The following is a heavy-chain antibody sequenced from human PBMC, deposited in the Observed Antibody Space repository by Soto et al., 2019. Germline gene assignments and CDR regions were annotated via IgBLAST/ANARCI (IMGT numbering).Heavy chain of an antibody. CDR3: TRQGWELPDY. J-gene: IGHJ4*02. CDR1: GFTFSGSA. Sequence: EVQLVESGGGLVQPGGSLKLSCAASGFTFSGSAMHWVRQASGKGLEWVGRIRSKANSYATADAASVTGRFTISRDDSKNTAYLQMNSLKTEDTAVYYCTRQGWELPDYWGQGTLVTVSS. D-gene: IGHD1-26*01. V-gene: IGHV3-73*01. CDR2: IRSKANSYAT.